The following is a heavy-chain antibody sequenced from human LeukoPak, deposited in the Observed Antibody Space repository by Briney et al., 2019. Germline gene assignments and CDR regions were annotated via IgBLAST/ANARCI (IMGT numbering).Heavy chain of an antibody. Sequence: SETLSLSCTVSGVSISSSIDYWGWVRQPPGEGLEWIGTIYFSESTYYNRSLKSRLTISVDRSKDQFSLRLNSVTAADTAVYYCARGTPGGGFDYWGQGTLVAVSS. J-gene: IGHJ4*02. CDR2: IYFSEST. D-gene: IGHD3-10*01. V-gene: IGHV4-39*07. CDR1: GVSISSSIDY. CDR3: ARGTPGGGFDY.